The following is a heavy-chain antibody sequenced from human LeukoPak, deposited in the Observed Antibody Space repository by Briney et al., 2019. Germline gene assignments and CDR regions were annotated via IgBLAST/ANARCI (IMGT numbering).Heavy chain of an antibody. CDR1: GFTFSSYW. J-gene: IGHJ3*02. CDR3: AREGLWVGPDSGKTRHPYWEI. Sequence: GGSLRLSCAASGFTFSSYWMSWVRQAPGKGLQWVANIKQDGSDKYYVDSVKGRFTISRDNAKNSLNLQMSSLRAEDTAVYYCAREGLWVGPDSGKTRHPYWEIWGQGTMATVSS. CDR2: IKQDGSDK. V-gene: IGHV3-7*04. D-gene: IGHD2-21*01.